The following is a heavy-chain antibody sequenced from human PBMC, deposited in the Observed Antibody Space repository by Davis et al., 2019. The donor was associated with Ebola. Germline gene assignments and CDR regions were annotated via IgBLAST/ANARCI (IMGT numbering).Heavy chain of an antibody. Sequence: ASVKVSCKASGYTFTDYYIHWVRQAPGQGLEWMGWISPKSGGGNYAPNCQGRVTMTTATSISTAYMDLSSLRSDDTAVFYCARELHGGEFNYWGQGTLVTVSS. CDR3: ARELHGGEFNY. V-gene: IGHV1-2*02. D-gene: IGHD3-16*01. J-gene: IGHJ4*02. CDR2: ISPKSGGG. CDR1: GYTFTDYY.